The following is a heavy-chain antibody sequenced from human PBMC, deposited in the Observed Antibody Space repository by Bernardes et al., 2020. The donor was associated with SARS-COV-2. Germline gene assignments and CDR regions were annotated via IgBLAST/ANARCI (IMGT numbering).Heavy chain of an antibody. J-gene: IGHJ3*01. CDR2: TENDGSNK. D-gene: IGHD6-19*01. V-gene: IGHV3-30*02. Sequence: GGSLRLSCATSGIVFSTFGMHWVRQAPGKGLEWVAFTENDGSNKNYADSVKGRFTISRDNAKNTLFLQMNSLRAEDTAVYYCGRGKGSSGLDAFDVWGQGTMIT. CDR3: GRGKGSSGLDAFDV. CDR1: GIVFSTFG.